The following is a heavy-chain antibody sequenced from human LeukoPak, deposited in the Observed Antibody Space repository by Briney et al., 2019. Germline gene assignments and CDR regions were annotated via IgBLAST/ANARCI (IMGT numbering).Heavy chain of an antibody. V-gene: IGHV3-72*01. CDR1: GFTFSDHY. J-gene: IGHJ3*02. CDR2: NRNKANSYTT. CDR3: ARNGRYCSGGSCLAAFDI. D-gene: IGHD2-15*01. Sequence: GGSLRLSCAASGFTFSDHYMDWVRQATGKGLECVGRNRNKANSYTTEYAASVKGRFTISRDDSKNSLYLQMNSLKTEDTAVYYCARNGRYCSGGSCLAAFDIWGQGTMVTVSS.